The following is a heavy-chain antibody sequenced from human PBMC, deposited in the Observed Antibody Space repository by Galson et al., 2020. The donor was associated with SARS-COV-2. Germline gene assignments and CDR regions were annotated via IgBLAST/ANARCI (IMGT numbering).Heavy chain of an antibody. Sequence: GESLKISCAASGFNFSNFAMHWVRQAPGKGLEWVSVISFDGRSKFYADSVKGRFTISRDNSQNTLYLQMNSPRAEDTAVYYCARDLSYDIWRRTPNPTWFDPWGQGTLVTVSS. CDR1: GFNFSNFA. V-gene: IGHV3-30*04. J-gene: IGHJ5*02. CDR2: ISFDGRSK. CDR3: ARDLSYDIWRRTPNPTWFDP. D-gene: IGHD3-9*01.